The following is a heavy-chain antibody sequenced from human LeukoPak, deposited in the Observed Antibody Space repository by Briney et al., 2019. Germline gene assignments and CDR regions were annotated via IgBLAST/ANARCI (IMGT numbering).Heavy chain of an antibody. CDR2: IGRSSSPI. J-gene: IGHJ4*02. V-gene: IGHV3-48*01. D-gene: IGHD4-11*01. CDR1: GFTFSAYS. CDR3: ARYQAYRFDY. Sequence: GGSLRLSCAASGFTFSAYSVNWVRQAPEKGLEWVSYIGRSSSPIYYADSVKGRFTISRDNAKNSLYLQMDSLRAEDTAVYYSARYQAYRFDYWGQGTLVTDSS.